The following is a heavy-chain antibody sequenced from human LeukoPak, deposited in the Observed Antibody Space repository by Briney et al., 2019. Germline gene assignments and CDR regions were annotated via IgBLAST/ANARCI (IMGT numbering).Heavy chain of an antibody. CDR3: ARGFYGGNAGDTYYFDY. CDR2: ISAYNGNK. Sequence: ASVKVSCKASGYTLTSYGISWVRPAPGQGLEWMGWISAYNGNKNYPQKLQGRVTMTTDTSASTAYMELRSLRSDHTAVYYCARGFYGGNAGDTYYFDYWGQGTLVTVSS. D-gene: IGHD4-23*01. J-gene: IGHJ4*02. V-gene: IGHV1-18*01. CDR1: GYTLTSYG.